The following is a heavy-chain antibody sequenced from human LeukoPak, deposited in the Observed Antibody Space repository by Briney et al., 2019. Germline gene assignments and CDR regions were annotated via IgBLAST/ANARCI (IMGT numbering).Heavy chain of an antibody. CDR3: ARDLGSGWYPYYYYGMDV. D-gene: IGHD6-19*01. CDR1: GFTVSSNY. Sequence: PGGSLRLSCAASGFTVSSNYMNWVRQAPGKGLEWVSLIHSGGSTYYADSVKGRFIISRDNSKNTLYLQMNSLRAEDTAVYYCARDLGSGWYPYYYYGMDVWGQGTTVTVSS. CDR2: IHSGGST. V-gene: IGHV3-53*01. J-gene: IGHJ6*02.